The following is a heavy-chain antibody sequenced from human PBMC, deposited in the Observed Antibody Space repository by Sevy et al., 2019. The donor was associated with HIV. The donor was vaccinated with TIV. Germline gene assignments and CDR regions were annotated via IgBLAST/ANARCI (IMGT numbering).Heavy chain of an antibody. CDR3: ARDDGPTEVRLFEWLLPDGDHYGMDV. J-gene: IGHJ6*02. Sequence: GGSLRLSCAASGFTFSSYWMHWVRQAPGKGLVWVSRINSDGSSTSYADSVKGRFTMSRDNAKNTGYLQMNSLRAEDTAVYYCARDDGPTEVRLFEWLLPDGDHYGMDVWGQGTTVTVSS. V-gene: IGHV3-74*01. D-gene: IGHD3-3*01. CDR2: INSDGSST. CDR1: GFTFSSYW.